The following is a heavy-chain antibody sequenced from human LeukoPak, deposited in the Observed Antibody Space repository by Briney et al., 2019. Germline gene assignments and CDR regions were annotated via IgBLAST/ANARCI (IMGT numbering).Heavy chain of an antibody. CDR3: ARRAGAYSHPYDY. V-gene: IGHV3-21*04. CDR1: GFTFSSYS. CDR2: ISSSSGYI. J-gene: IGHJ4*02. Sequence: GGSLRLSCAASGFTFSSYSMNWVRQAPGKGLEWVSSISSSSGYIYYADSVKGRFTISRDNAKNSLYLQMNSLRAEDTAVYYCARRAGAYSHPYDYWGQGTLVTVSS. D-gene: IGHD4/OR15-4a*01.